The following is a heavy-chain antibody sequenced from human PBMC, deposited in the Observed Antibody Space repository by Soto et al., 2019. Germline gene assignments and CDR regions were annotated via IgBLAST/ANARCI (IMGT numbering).Heavy chain of an antibody. CDR3: TTYDYIWGSDRYRWAC. J-gene: IGHJ4*02. CDR1: GFPFTNAW. D-gene: IGHD3-16*02. Sequence: EVQLVESGGGLVKPGGSLRLSCAASGFPFTNAWMSWVRQVPGKGLEWIARVLSKADGGETDYAAPVKDRFTISRDDSRNTLHLQMNSLRTEDTAVYYCTTYDYIWGSDRYRWACWGQGALVTVSS. V-gene: IGHV3-15*01. CDR2: VLSKADGGET.